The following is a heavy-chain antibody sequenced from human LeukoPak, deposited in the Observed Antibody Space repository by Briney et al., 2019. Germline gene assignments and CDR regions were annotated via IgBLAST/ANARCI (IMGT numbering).Heavy chain of an antibody. Sequence: SETLSLTCAVYGGSFSGYYWSWIRQPPGKGLEWIGEINHSGSTDYNPSLKGRVTISVDTSKNQFSLKLSSVTAADTAVYYCARDAYGYGDPYYFDYWGQGTLVTVSS. D-gene: IGHD4-17*01. CDR3: ARDAYGYGDPYYFDY. CDR1: GGSFSGYY. CDR2: INHSGST. V-gene: IGHV4-34*01. J-gene: IGHJ4*02.